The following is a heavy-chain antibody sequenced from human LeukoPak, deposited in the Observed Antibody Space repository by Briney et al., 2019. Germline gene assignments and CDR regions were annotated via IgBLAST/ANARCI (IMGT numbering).Heavy chain of an antibody. Sequence: PGGSLRLSCAASGFTFSSYWMSWVRQAPGKGLEWVANIKEDGSEEYYVDSVKGRFTISRDNAKNSLYLQMNSLRAEDTAVYYCARLSVIQLWLRIDYWGQGTLVTVSS. CDR2: IKEDGSEE. V-gene: IGHV3-7*01. CDR3: ARLSVIQLWLRIDY. CDR1: GFTFSSYW. J-gene: IGHJ4*02. D-gene: IGHD5-18*01.